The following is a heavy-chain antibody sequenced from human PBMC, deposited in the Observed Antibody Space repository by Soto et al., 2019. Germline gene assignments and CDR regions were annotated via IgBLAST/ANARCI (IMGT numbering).Heavy chain of an antibody. CDR1: GGSTSSYY. V-gene: IGHV4-59*01. CDR2: ISSSGIT. CDR3: ASGRWLALPGY. Sequence: PSETLSLTCTVSGGSTSSYYWSWIRQPPGMGLEWIGYISSSGITDCNPSLKSRVTISVGTSKNQFSLNLNSVTAADTAVYYCASGRWLALPGYSGQGTLVTVSS. D-gene: IGHD5-12*01. J-gene: IGHJ4*02.